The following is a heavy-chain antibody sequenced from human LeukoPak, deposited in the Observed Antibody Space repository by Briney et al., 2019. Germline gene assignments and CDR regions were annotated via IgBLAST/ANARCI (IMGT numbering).Heavy chain of an antibody. CDR1: GGSISSGSYY. CDR2: IYYSGST. D-gene: IGHD1-26*01. Sequence: SETLSLTCTVSGGSISSGSYYWGWIRQPPGKGLEWIGSIYYSGSTYYNPSLKSRVTISVDTSKNQFSLKLSSVTAADTAVYYCARSPGGWELLSPHFDPWGQGTLVTVSS. CDR3: ARSPGGWELLSPHFDP. J-gene: IGHJ5*02. V-gene: IGHV4-39*01.